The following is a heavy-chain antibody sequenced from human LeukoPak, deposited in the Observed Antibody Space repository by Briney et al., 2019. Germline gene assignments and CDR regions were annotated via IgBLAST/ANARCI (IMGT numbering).Heavy chain of an antibody. Sequence: GGSLRLSCAASGFTFSNHWMHWVRQAPGKGLEWVAVIWYDGSNKYYADSVKGRFTISRDNSKNTLYLQMNSLRAEDTAVYYCARVPAAAGTNYYYYYGMDVWGQGTTVTVSS. J-gene: IGHJ6*02. V-gene: IGHV3-33*08. CDR1: GFTFSNHW. CDR3: ARVPAAAGTNYYYYYGMDV. CDR2: IWYDGSNK. D-gene: IGHD6-13*01.